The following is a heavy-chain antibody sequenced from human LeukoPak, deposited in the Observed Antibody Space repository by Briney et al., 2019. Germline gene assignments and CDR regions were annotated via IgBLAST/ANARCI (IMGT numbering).Heavy chain of an antibody. J-gene: IGHJ4*02. CDR1: GFAFGSYA. CDR3: ARDTGYSSSWYVFDY. V-gene: IGHV3-30-3*01. D-gene: IGHD6-13*01. Sequence: PGGSLRLSCAASGFAFGSYAMSWVRQAPGKGLEWVAVISYDGSNKYYADSVKGRFTISRDNSKNTLYLQMNSLRAEDTAVYYCARDTGYSSSWYVFDYWGQGTLVTVSS. CDR2: ISYDGSNK.